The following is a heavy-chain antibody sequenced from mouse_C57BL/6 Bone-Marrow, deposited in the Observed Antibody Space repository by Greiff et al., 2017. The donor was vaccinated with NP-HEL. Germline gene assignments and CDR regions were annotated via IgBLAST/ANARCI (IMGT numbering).Heavy chain of an antibody. CDR2: IYPRSGNT. V-gene: IGHV1-81*01. Sequence: QVQLKQSGAELARPGASVKLSCKASGYTFTSYGISWVKQRTGQGLEWIGEIYPRSGNTYYNEKFKGKATMTADKSSSTAYMELRSLTSEDSAVYFCASDYYGKGTGYWGQGTTLTVSS. CDR3: ASDYYGKGTGY. CDR1: GYTFTSYG. D-gene: IGHD2-1*01. J-gene: IGHJ2*01.